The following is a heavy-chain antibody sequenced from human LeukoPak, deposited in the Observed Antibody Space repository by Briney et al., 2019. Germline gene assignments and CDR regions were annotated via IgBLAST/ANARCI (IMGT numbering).Heavy chain of an antibody. J-gene: IGHJ4*02. D-gene: IGHD1-20*01. Sequence: PGGSLRLSCAASGFTFSSYWMHWVRQAPGKGLVWVSRIKSDGISITYADSVKGRFTISRDNSKNTLYLQMNSLRAEDTAVYYCFFPGVTGKVYWGQGTLVTVSS. CDR1: GFTFSSYW. CDR3: FFPGVTGKVY. CDR2: IKSDGISI. V-gene: IGHV3-74*01.